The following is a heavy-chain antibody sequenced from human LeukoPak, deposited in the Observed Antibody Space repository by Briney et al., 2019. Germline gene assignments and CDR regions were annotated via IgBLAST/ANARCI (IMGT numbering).Heavy chain of an antibody. CDR2: ISGSGGST. CDR3: AKGDAYSKGGYFDY. J-gene: IGHJ4*02. CDR1: GFTFSSYA. V-gene: IGHV3-23*01. D-gene: IGHD4-11*01. Sequence: GGSLRLSCAASGFTFSSYAMSWVRQAPGKGLEWVSAISGSGGSTYYADSVKGRFTISRDNSKNTLYLQVNSLRAEDTAVYYCAKGDAYSKGGYFDYWGQGTLVTVSS.